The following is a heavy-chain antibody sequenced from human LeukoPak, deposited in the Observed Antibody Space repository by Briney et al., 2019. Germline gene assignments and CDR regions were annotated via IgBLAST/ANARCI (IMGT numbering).Heavy chain of an antibody. CDR2: IIPIFGTA. D-gene: IGHD5-18*01. J-gene: IGHJ6*04. Sequence: SVKVSCKASGGTFSSYAISWVRQAPGQGLEWMGGIIPIFGTANYAQKFQGRVTITADESTSTAYMELSSLRSEDTAVYYCARVDTAMGYYYYGMDVWGKGTTATVSS. CDR1: GGTFSSYA. CDR3: ARVDTAMGYYYYGMDV. V-gene: IGHV1-69*01.